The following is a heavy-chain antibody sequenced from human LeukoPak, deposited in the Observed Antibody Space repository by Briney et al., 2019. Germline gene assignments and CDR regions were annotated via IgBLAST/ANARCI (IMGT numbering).Heavy chain of an antibody. CDR3: ARRELLLNWFDP. J-gene: IGHJ5*02. CDR1: GGSISSYY. CDR2: IYYSGST. Sequence: SETLSLTCTVSGGSISSYYWSWIRQPAGKGLEWIGYIYYSGSTNYKPSLKSRVTISLDTSKNQFSLNLSSVTAADTAVYYCARRELLLNWFDPWGQGTLVTVAS. V-gene: IGHV4-59*08. D-gene: IGHD3-10*01.